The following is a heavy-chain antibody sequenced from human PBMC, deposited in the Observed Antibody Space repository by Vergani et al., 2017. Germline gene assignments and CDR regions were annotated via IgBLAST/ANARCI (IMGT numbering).Heavy chain of an antibody. D-gene: IGHD5-18*01. CDR2: INHSGST. CDR1: GGSFSGYY. V-gene: IGHV4-34*01. Sequence: QVQLQQWGAGLLKPSETLSLTCAVYGGSFSGYYWSWIRQPPGKGLEWIGEINHSGSTNYNPSLKSRVTISVDTSKNQFSLKLSSVTAADTAVYDCARGYSYGFRFDPWGQGTLVTVSS. J-gene: IGHJ5*02. CDR3: ARGYSYGFRFDP.